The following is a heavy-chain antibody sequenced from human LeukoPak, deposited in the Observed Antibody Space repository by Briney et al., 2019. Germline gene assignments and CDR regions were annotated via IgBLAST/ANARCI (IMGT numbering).Heavy chain of an antibody. Sequence: ASVKVSCKASGYTFTNYGVSWVRQAPGQGLEWMGWISGYNGDTKSAEKFRGRVTMTTDTSTSTAYMDLRSLTSDDTAVYFCARGLWYDSSGYYSNWFDPWGQGTLVTVSS. J-gene: IGHJ5*02. V-gene: IGHV1-18*01. CDR1: GYTFTNYG. CDR2: ISGYNGDT. D-gene: IGHD3-22*01. CDR3: ARGLWYDSSGYYSNWFDP.